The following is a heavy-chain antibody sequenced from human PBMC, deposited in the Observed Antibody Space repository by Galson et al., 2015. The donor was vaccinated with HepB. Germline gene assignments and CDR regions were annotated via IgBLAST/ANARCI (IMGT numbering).Heavy chain of an antibody. V-gene: IGHV1-46*01. Sequence: SCKASGYTFTSYYMHWVRQAPGQGLEWMGIINPSGGSTSYAQKFQGRVTMTRDTSTSTVYMELSSLRSEDTAVYYCARRCVWYSSSWYYYYGMDVWGQGTTVTVSS. D-gene: IGHD6-13*01. CDR2: INPSGGST. CDR3: ARRCVWYSSSWYYYYGMDV. J-gene: IGHJ6*02. CDR1: GYTFTSYY.